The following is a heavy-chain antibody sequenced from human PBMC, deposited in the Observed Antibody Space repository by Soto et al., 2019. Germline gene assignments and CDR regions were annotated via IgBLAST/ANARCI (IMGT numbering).Heavy chain of an antibody. Sequence: PVGSLRLSCEASGFTLSRYTIHWVRQPPGKGLEWVALISSDGTNEHYADSVKGRFTISRDNSKNTLYLQMSSLSADDTAVYYCVKSRGGNNFDFFDWGQGALVTVSS. D-gene: IGHD5-12*01. V-gene: IGHV3-30*14. CDR3: VKSRGGNNFDFFD. J-gene: IGHJ4*02. CDR1: GFTLSRYT. CDR2: ISSDGTNE.